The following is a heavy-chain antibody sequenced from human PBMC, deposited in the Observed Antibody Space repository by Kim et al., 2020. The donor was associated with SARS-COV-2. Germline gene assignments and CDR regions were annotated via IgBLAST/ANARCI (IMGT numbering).Heavy chain of an antibody. Sequence: YAQKFQGRVNLTADASTDTAYMELSSLRPDDTAVYYCATSFLVGAPSVAYWGQGTLVTVSS. V-gene: IGHV1-24*01. J-gene: IGHJ4*02. D-gene: IGHD1-26*01. CDR3: ATSFLVGAPSVAY.